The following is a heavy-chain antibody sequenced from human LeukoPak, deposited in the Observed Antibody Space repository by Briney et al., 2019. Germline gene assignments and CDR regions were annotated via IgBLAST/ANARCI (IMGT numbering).Heavy chain of an antibody. J-gene: IGHJ2*01. Sequence: GATVKVSCKASGGTFSSYAISWVRQAPGQGLEWMGRIIPILGIPNYAQKFQGGVTITADKYPTTASVDVSKQSSEDTAGYDCATESIVVVSARDYWYFDLWGRGTLVTVSS. CDR3: ATESIVVVSARDYWYFDL. V-gene: IGHV1-69*04. CDR2: IIPILGIP. D-gene: IGHD2-21*02. CDR1: GGTFSSYA.